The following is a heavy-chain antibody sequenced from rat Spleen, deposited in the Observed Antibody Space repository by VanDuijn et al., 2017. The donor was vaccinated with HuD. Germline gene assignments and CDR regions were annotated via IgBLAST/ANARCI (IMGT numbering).Heavy chain of an antibody. CDR2: ISYEGSST. Sequence: EVQLVESGGGLVQPGRSLKLPCAASGFTFSDYYMAWVRQAPTKGLEWVASISYEGSSTYYGDSVKGRFTISRDNAKSTLYLQMNSLRSEDTATYYCARLITIAAEVMDAWGQGASVTVSS. D-gene: IGHD1-2*01. J-gene: IGHJ4*01. CDR1: GFTFSDYY. V-gene: IGHV5-22*01. CDR3: ARLITIAAEVMDA.